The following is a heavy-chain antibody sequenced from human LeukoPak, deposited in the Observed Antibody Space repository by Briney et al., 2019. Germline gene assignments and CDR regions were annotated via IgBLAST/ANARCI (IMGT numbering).Heavy chain of an antibody. CDR2: ISYDGSNK. CDR1: GFTFSSYA. Sequence: GRSLRLSCAASGFTFSSYAMHWVRQAPGKGLEWVAVISYDGSNKYYADSVKGRFTISRDNSKNTLYLQMNSLRAEDTAVYYCARETSNLAALDYWGLGTLVTVSS. D-gene: IGHD6-13*01. CDR3: ARETSNLAALDY. V-gene: IGHV3-30*04. J-gene: IGHJ4*02.